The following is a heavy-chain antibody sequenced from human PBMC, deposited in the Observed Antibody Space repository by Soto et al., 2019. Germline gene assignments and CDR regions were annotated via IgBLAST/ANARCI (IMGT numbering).Heavy chain of an antibody. V-gene: IGHV3-64*01. J-gene: IGHJ6*03. CDR1: GFTFSSYA. Sequence: PGRSLRLSCAASGFTFSSYAMHWVRQAPGKGLEYVSAISSNGGSTYYANSVKGRFTISRDNSKNTLYLQMGSLRAEDMAVYYCARDQGPQLDYYYMDVWGKGTTVTVSS. CDR2: ISSNGGST. CDR3: ARDQGPQLDYYYMDV. D-gene: IGHD6-13*01.